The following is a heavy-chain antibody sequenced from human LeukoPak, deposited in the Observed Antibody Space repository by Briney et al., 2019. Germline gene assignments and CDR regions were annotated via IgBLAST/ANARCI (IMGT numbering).Heavy chain of an antibody. CDR3: AREGGEWELLRTFDY. CDR2: ISSSGSTI. D-gene: IGHD1-26*01. Sequence: GGSLRLSCAASGFTFSSYEMNWVRQAPGKGLEWVSYISSSGSTIYYADSVKGRFAISRDNAKNSLYLQMNSLRAEDTAVYYCAREGGEWELLRTFDYWGQGTLVTVSS. CDR1: GFTFSSYE. V-gene: IGHV3-48*03. J-gene: IGHJ4*02.